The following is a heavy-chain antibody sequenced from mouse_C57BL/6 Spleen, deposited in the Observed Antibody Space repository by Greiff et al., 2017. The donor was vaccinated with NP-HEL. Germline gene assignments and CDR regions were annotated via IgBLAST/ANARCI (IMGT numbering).Heavy chain of an antibody. Sequence: VMLVESGPGLVAPSQSLSITCTVSGFSLTSYGVDWVRQPPGKGLEWLGVIWGGGSTNYNSALMSRLSISKDNSKSQFFLKMNSLQTDDTAMYYCATSHSNSYYAMDYWGQGTSVTVSS. V-gene: IGHV2-9*01. CDR3: ATSHSNSYYAMDY. J-gene: IGHJ4*01. D-gene: IGHD2-5*01. CDR2: IWGGGST. CDR1: GFSLTSYG.